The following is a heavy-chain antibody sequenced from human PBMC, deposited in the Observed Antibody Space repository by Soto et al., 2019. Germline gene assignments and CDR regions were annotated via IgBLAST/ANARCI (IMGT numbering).Heavy chain of an antibody. D-gene: IGHD2-2*01. CDR2: FDPEDGET. V-gene: IGHV1-24*01. CDR1: GYTLTELS. J-gene: IGHJ6*02. CDR3: ATTRVVVVPAATIRYYYYYGMDV. Sequence: GASVKVSCTVSGYTLTELSMHWVRQAPGKGLEWMGGFDPEDGETIYAQKFQGRVTMTEDTSTDTAYMELSSLRSEDTAVYYCATTRVVVVPAATIRYYYYYGMDVWGQGTTVTVSS.